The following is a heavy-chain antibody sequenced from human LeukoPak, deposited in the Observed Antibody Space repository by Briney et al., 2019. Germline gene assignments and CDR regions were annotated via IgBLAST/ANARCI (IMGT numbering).Heavy chain of an antibody. D-gene: IGHD3-10*01. CDR2: VYYSGAS. CDR3: ARGYGSGSSDYYYGMDV. CDR1: GGSISTYY. Sequence: SETLSLNCSISGGSISTYYWSWIRQPPGKGLEWIGYVYYSGASNYNPSLKSRLTISVDKSKNQFSLKLSSVTAADKAVYYCARGYGSGSSDYYYGMDVWGHGATVTVSS. J-gene: IGHJ6*02. V-gene: IGHV4-59*01.